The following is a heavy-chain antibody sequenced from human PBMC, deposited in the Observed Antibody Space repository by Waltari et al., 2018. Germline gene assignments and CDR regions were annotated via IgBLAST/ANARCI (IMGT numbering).Heavy chain of an antibody. Sequence: QVQLVQSGAEVKKPGASVKVSCKTSGYPFPFFGLHCILQAPGQGLEWMGWINAAHGTTKYSQKFQGRLTITRDTSASTIYMELSSLRSEDTAMYYCARDSDYYDSSGYGNWFDPWGQGTLVTVSS. CDR3: ARDSDYYDSSGYGNWFDP. D-gene: IGHD3-22*01. V-gene: IGHV1-3*01. CDR2: INAAHGTT. CDR1: GYPFPFFG. J-gene: IGHJ5*02.